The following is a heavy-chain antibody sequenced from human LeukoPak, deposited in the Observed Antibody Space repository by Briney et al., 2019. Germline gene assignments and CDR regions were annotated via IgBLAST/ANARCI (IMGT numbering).Heavy chain of an antibody. CDR2: ISSSSSTI. CDR3: ARDYDFWSGYRPYDY. Sequence: PGGSLRLSCAASGFTFSSYSMNWVRQAPGKGLEWVSHISSSSSTIYYADSVKGRFTISRDNAKNSLYLQMNSLRDEDTAVYYCARDYDFWSGYRPYDYWGQGTLVTVSS. J-gene: IGHJ4*02. D-gene: IGHD3-3*01. V-gene: IGHV3-48*02. CDR1: GFTFSSYS.